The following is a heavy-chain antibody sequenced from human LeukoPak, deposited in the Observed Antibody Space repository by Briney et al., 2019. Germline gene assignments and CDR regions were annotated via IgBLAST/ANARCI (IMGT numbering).Heavy chain of an antibody. Sequence: SETLSLTCTVSGDSISSYYWSWIRQPSGKGLAWIAYIFYSGSTNYNPSLKSRVTVPVDMSKNQFSLRLSSVTAADTAVYYCARGWTPNHHTAMAYWGQGILVTVFS. CDR1: GDSISSYY. CDR2: IFYSGST. V-gene: IGHV4-59*01. J-gene: IGHJ4*02. D-gene: IGHD5-18*01. CDR3: ARGWTPNHHTAMAY.